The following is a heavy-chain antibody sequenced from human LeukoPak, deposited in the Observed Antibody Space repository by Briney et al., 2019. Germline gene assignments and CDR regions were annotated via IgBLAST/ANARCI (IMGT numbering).Heavy chain of an antibody. V-gene: IGHV4-38-2*01. CDR3: ARVVRYFDWSPISSYYFDY. CDR1: GYSISSGYY. D-gene: IGHD3-9*01. Sequence: PSETLSLTCAVSGYSISSGYYWGWIRQPPGKGLEWIGSIYHSGSTYYNPSLKSRVTISVDTSKNQFSLKLSSVTAADTAVYYCARVVRYFDWSPISSYYFDYWGQGTLVTVSS. CDR2: IYHSGST. J-gene: IGHJ4*02.